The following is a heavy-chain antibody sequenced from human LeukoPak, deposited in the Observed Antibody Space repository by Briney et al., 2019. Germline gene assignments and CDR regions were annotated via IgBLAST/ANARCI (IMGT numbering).Heavy chain of an antibody. Sequence: PGGSLRLSCAASGFTVSSNYMSWVRQAPGKGLEWVSVIYSGGSTYYVDSVKGRFTISRDNSKNTLYLQMNSLRAEDTAVYYCAREIRRRHAFDIWGQGTMVTVSS. CDR2: IYSGGST. V-gene: IGHV3-53*01. J-gene: IGHJ3*02. CDR1: GFTVSSNY. CDR3: AREIRRRHAFDI.